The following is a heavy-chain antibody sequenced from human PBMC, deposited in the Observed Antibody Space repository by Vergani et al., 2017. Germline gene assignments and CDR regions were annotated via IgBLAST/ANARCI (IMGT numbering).Heavy chain of an antibody. Sequence: EVQLVQSGAEVKKPGATMKISCKVSGYTFTDHYMHWVKQAPGKGLEWMGFVDPEDGETIYAEKFKGRVTIAANTSTDTAHLELSSLRSEDTAVYYCASLDITIFGVVIIRGYYYYGMDVWGQGTTVTVSS. CDR3: ASLDITIFGVVIIRGYYYYGMDV. D-gene: IGHD3-3*01. CDR1: GYTFTDHY. J-gene: IGHJ6*02. V-gene: IGHV1-69-2*01. CDR2: VDPEDGET.